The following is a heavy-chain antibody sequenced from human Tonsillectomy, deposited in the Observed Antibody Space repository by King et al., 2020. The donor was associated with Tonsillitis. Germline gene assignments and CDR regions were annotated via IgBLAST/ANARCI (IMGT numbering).Heavy chain of an antibody. V-gene: IGHV1-69*01. CDR1: GGTFNNHA. CDR3: ATAHSATWDTLGDYGMDV. Sequence: QLVQSGAEVKKPGSSVRVSCKASGGTFNNHAFSWVRQAPGQGLEWMGGIIPIFGTANYAQRVQGRITITADEATGTGYMDLTSLRSDDTALYYCATAHSATWDTLGDYGMDVWGQGTTVTVSS. CDR2: IIPIFGTA. J-gene: IGHJ6*02. D-gene: IGHD1-26*01.